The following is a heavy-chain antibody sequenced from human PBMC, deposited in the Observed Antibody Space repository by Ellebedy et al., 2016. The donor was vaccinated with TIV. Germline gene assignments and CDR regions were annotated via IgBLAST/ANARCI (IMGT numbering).Heavy chain of an antibody. V-gene: IGHV1-3*01. CDR1: GYTFTSYA. D-gene: IGHD7-27*01. CDR2: INAGNGNT. CDR3: ARGSGDWLFDY. J-gene: IGHJ4*02. Sequence: ASVKVSCKASGYTFTSYAMHWVRQSPGQRLERMGWINAGNGNTKYSEKFQGRVTITRDTSASTAYMELSSLRSEDTAVYYCARGSGDWLFDYWGQGTLVTVSS.